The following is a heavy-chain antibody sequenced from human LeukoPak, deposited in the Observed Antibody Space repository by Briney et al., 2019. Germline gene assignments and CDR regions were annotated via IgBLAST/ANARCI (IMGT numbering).Heavy chain of an antibody. CDR2: IAPSVDTT. D-gene: IGHD2-8*02. J-gene: IGHJ4*02. CDR3: VREESGGYFDY. Sequence: ASVTVSCKSFGFTFTNYLLHWVRQAPGQGLEWVGRIAPSVDTTNYAQKFRGRVTMTRDTSTSTVYMELSSLRSDDTAIYYCVREESGGYFDYWGQGTLVTVSS. V-gene: IGHV1-46*01. CDR1: GFTFTNYL.